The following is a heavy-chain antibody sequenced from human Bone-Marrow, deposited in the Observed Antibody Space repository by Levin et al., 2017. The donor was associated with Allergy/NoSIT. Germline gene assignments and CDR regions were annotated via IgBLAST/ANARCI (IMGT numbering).Heavy chain of an antibody. D-gene: IGHD5-24*01. CDR1: GFTISSYF. CDR2: IYSGGDT. V-gene: IGHV3-53*01. CDR3: ARVQVRDGYNSGLDL. J-gene: IGHJ2*01. Sequence: GESLKISCAASGFTISSYFMSWVRQAPGKGLEWVSVIYSGGDTKYADSVKGRFTLSRENSKNTLYLQMNNLRAEDTAGYYCARVQVRDGYNSGLDLWGRGTLVIVSS.